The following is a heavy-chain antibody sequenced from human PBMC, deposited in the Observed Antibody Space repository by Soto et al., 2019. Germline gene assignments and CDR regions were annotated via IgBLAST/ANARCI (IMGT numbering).Heavy chain of an antibody. CDR1: GFTFSSYA. V-gene: IGHV3-30-3*01. CDR2: ISYDGSNK. D-gene: IGHD5-18*01. Sequence: QVQLVESGGGVVQPGRSPRLSCAASGFTFSSYAMHWVRQAPGKGLEWVAVISYDGSNKYYADSVKGRFTISRDNSKNTLYLQMNSLRAEDTAVYYCARAMGFDYWGQGTLVTVSS. J-gene: IGHJ4*02. CDR3: ARAMGFDY.